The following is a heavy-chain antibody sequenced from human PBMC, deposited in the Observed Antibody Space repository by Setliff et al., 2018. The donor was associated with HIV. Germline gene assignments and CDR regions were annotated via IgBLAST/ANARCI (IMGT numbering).Heavy chain of an antibody. CDR1: GVSVTSHF. CDR2: FSYRGGT. J-gene: IGHJ4*02. Sequence: SETLSLTCAVSGVSVTSHFWSWIRQPPGKGLEWIGYFSYRGGTNSNPSLKSRVTISVDTSNNQISLKLTSVTAADTAVYYCTIPASSLAPNWGRGTQVTVSS. V-gene: IGHV4-59*02. CDR3: TIPASSLAPN.